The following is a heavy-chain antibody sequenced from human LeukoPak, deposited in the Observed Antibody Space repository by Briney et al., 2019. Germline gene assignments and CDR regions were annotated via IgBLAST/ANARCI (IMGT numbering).Heavy chain of an antibody. Sequence: SETLSLTCAVYGGSFSGYYWSWIRQPPGKGLEWIGEINHSGSTNYNPSLKSRVTISVDTSKNQFSLKLSSLTAADTAVYYCARALDYWGQGTLVTVSS. V-gene: IGHV4-34*01. CDR1: GGSFSGYY. CDR2: INHSGST. CDR3: ARALDY. J-gene: IGHJ4*02.